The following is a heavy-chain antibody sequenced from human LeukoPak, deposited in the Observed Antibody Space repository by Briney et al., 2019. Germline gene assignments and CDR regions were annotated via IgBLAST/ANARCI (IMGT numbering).Heavy chain of an antibody. J-gene: IGHJ3*02. CDR2: ISYDGSNK. D-gene: IGHD1-14*01. CDR3: AKEDGEPI. Sequence: PGGSLRLSCAASGFTFSSYGMHWVRQAPGKGLEWVAVISYDGSNKYYADSVKGRFTISRGNAKNSLYLQMNSLRAEDTALYYCAKEDGEPIWGQGTMVTVSS. V-gene: IGHV3-30*18. CDR1: GFTFSSYG.